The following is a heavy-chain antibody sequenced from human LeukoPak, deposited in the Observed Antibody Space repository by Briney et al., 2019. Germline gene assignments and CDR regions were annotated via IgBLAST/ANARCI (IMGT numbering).Heavy chain of an antibody. Sequence: SETLSLTCTVSGVSISSGGSYWSWIRQHPGKGLEWIGYIYYSGSTYYNPSLKSRVTMSVDTSKNQSSLNLSSVTAADSAVYYCARTRDGYKYGDWGQGTLVTVSS. CDR1: GVSISSGGSY. CDR2: IYYSGST. V-gene: IGHV4-31*03. D-gene: IGHD5-24*01. CDR3: ARTRDGYKYGD. J-gene: IGHJ4*02.